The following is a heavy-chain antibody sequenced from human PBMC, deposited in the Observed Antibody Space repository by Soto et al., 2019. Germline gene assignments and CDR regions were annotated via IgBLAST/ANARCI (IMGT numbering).Heavy chain of an antibody. CDR2: IYYSGST. V-gene: IGHV4-39*01. Sequence: PSETLSLTCTVSGGSISSSSYYWGWIRQPPGKGLEWIGSIYYSGSTYYNPSLKSRVTISVDTSKNQFSLKLSSVTAADTAVYYCARSYYDFWSGYYPNSGMDVWGQGTTVT. D-gene: IGHD3-3*01. CDR3: ARSYYDFWSGYYPNSGMDV. J-gene: IGHJ6*02. CDR1: GGSISSSSYY.